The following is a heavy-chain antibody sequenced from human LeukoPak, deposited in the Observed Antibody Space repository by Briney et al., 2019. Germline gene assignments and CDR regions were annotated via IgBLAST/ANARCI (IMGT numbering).Heavy chain of an antibody. CDR2: IKSSTDGGTT. D-gene: IGHD6-19*01. V-gene: IGHV3-15*01. J-gene: IGHJ6*02. CDR3: NTGSQSAWYIYNGMDV. Sequence: GGSLRLSCAASGFTFSNAWMAWVRQAPGKGLEWVGRIKSSTDGGTTDYAAPVKGRFTISRDDSQNTLYLQMNSLKIEDTAVYYCNTGSQSAWYIYNGMDVWGRGTTVTVSS. CDR1: GFTFSNAW.